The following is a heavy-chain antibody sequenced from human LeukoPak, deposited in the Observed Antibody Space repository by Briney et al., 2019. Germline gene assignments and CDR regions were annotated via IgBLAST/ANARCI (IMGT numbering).Heavy chain of an antibody. CDR2: ISYDGSKK. CDR1: GFTFSSYG. Sequence: GGSLRLSCAASGFTFSSYGMHWVRQAPGKGLEWVAVISYDGSKKYYVDSAKGRFTISRDNSKKMVYLEMNSLRVEDTALYYCVKSRGPYSSSSGYGVDVWGQGTTVIVSS. J-gene: IGHJ6*02. V-gene: IGHV3-30*18. D-gene: IGHD6-6*01. CDR3: VKSRGPYSSSSGYGVDV.